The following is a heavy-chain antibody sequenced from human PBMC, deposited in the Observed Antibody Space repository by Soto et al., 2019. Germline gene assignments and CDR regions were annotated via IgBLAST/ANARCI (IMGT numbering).Heavy chain of an antibody. CDR2: INHSGST. CDR1: GGSFSGYY. D-gene: IGHD6-25*01. Sequence: SETLSLTCAVYGGSFSGYYWSWIRQPPGKGLEWIGEINHSGSTNYNPSLKSRVTISVDTSKNQFSLKLSSVTAADTAVYYCASSTIRLHYYFDYWGQGILVTVSS. J-gene: IGHJ4*02. V-gene: IGHV4-34*01. CDR3: ASSTIRLHYYFDY.